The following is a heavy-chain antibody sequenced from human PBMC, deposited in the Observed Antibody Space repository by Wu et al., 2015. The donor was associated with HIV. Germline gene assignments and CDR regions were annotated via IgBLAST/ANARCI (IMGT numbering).Heavy chain of an antibody. Sequence: QVHLVQSGAEVKKPGASVKVSCKASGYTFTSYDINWVRQATGQGLEWMGWMNPNSGNTGYAQKFQGRVTMTRNTSISTAYMELSSLRSEDTAVYYCARSPITMVRGVIIRDPYGMDVWGQGTTVTVSS. D-gene: IGHD3-10*01. V-gene: IGHV1-8*01. CDR2: MNPNSGNT. CDR3: ARSPITMVRGVIIRDPYGMDV. CDR1: GYTFTSYD. J-gene: IGHJ6*02.